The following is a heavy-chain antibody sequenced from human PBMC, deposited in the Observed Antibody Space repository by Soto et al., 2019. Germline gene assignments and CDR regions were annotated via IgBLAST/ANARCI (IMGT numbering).Heavy chain of an antibody. D-gene: IGHD2-2*01. CDR3: AKALGKEYHLLVHYYYGMDV. CDR1: GFTFSSYG. J-gene: IGHJ6*02. Sequence: GGSLRLSCAASGFTFSSYGMHWVRQAPGKGLEWVAVISYDGSNKYYADSVKGRFTISRDNSKNTLYLQMNSLRAEDTAVDYCAKALGKEYHLLVHYYYGMDVWGQGTTVTVSS. V-gene: IGHV3-30*18. CDR2: ISYDGSNK.